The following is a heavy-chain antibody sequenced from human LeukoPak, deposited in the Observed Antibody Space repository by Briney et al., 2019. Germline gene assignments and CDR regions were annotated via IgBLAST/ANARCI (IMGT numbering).Heavy chain of an antibody. Sequence: SQTLSLTCTVSGDSISSGDYYWSWIRQPPGKGLEWIGEINHSGSTNYNPSLKSRVTISVDTSKNQFSLKLSSVTAADTAVYYCARHRRKDYSSSWYGGRDRYYFDYWGQGTLVTVSS. D-gene: IGHD6-13*01. CDR2: INHSGST. CDR1: GDSISSGDYY. J-gene: IGHJ4*02. V-gene: IGHV4-30-4*08. CDR3: ARHRRKDYSSSWYGGRDRYYFDY.